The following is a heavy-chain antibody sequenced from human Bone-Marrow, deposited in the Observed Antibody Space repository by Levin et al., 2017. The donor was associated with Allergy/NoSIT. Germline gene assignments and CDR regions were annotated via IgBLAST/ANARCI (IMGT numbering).Heavy chain of an antibody. CDR2: IHPGDSDT. V-gene: IGHV5-51*01. J-gene: IGHJ5*02. D-gene: IGHD3-22*01. Sequence: GESLKISCKSSGYNFTTYWIAWVRQMPGKGLEWMGIIHPGDSDTRYSPSFQGQVTISADKSTSTTYLQWNSLKASDTAMYYCARRKYYYDSSGYYLGWFDPWGQGTLVTVSS. CDR3: ARRKYYYDSSGYYLGWFDP. CDR1: GYNFTTYW.